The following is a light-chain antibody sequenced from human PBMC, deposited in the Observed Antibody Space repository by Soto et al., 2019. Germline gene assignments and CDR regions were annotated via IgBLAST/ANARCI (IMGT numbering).Light chain of an antibody. CDR3: QQHGNSPRT. CDR2: GAS. CDR1: QNITNNY. V-gene: IGKV3-20*01. J-gene: IGKJ1*01. Sequence: EIVLTQSPGTLSLSPGERATLPCRASQNITNNYVAWYQHKPGQAPRLLIYGASSRATGIPDRFSGSGSGTDFTLTISRLEPEDFAVYYCQQHGNSPRTFGQGTKVEIK.